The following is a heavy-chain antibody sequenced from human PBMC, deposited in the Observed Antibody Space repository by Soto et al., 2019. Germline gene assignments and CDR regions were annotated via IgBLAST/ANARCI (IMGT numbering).Heavy chain of an antibody. V-gene: IGHV4-39*01. D-gene: IGHD3-22*01. CDR3: XRLGGYVSVGYYYLWDS. CDR1: DGSMNSDSSY. J-gene: IGHJ4*02. Sequence: SETLSLTCRVSDGSMNSDSSYWGWIRQPPGKGLEWIGVINHSGSTYHNLSLKGRVTMSVDASRNQFSLKLTSMTAADTAVYYCXRLGGYVSVGYYYLWDSWGQGTLVTVSS. CDR2: INHSGST.